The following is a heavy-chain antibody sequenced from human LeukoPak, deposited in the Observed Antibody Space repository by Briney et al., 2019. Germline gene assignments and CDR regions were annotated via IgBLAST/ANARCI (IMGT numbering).Heavy chain of an antibody. CDR1: GFTFSDYY. J-gene: IGHJ6*03. CDR3: ARALDYYYYMDV. Sequence: GGSLRLSCAASGFTFSDYYMSWIRQAPGKGLEWVSYISSSGSTIYCADSVKGRFTISRDNAKNSLYLQMNSLRAEDTAVYYCARALDYYYYMDVWGKGTTVTVSS. V-gene: IGHV3-11*04. CDR2: ISSSGSTI.